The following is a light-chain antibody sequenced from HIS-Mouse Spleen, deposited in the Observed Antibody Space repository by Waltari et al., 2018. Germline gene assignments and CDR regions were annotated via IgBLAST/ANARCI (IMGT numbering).Light chain of an antibody. V-gene: IGLV1-44*01. CDR2: SAN. CDR3: AAWDYSLNGWV. Sequence: QSVLTQPPSASGTPGQRVTISCFGSSSNIGSNTVNWYQQPPGTAPKLLTYSANQRPSGVPDRFSGSKSGTSASLAISGLQSEDEADYYCAAWDYSLNGWVFGGGTKLTVL. CDR1: SSNIGSNT. J-gene: IGLJ3*02.